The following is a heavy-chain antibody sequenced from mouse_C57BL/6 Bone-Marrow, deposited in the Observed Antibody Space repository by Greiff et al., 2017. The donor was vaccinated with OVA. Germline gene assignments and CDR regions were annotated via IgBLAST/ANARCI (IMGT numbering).Heavy chain of an antibody. V-gene: IGHV14-4*01. CDR2: IDPENGDT. CDR3: TTGLGALDY. Sequence: VQLKQSGAELVRPGASVKLSCTASGFNIKDDYMHWVKQRPEQGLEWIGWIDPENGDTEYASKFQGKATITADTSSNTSYLQLSSLTSEDTAVYYFTTGLGALDYWGQGTSVTVSS. J-gene: IGHJ4*01. D-gene: IGHD2-4*01. CDR1: GFNIKDDY.